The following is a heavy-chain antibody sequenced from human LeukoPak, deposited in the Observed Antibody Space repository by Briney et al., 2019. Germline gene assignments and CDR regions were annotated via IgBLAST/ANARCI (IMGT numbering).Heavy chain of an antibody. D-gene: IGHD3-22*01. CDR2: IKQDGSEK. Sequence: GGSLRLSCAASGFTFSSYWMSWVRQAPGKGLEWVANIKQDGSEKYYVDSVKGGFTISRDNAKNSRYLQMNSLRAEDTAVYYCARDGPYDSSGYQYYYYYMDVWGKGTTVTVSS. CDR3: ARDGPYDSSGYQYYYYYMDV. V-gene: IGHV3-7*01. CDR1: GFTFSSYW. J-gene: IGHJ6*03.